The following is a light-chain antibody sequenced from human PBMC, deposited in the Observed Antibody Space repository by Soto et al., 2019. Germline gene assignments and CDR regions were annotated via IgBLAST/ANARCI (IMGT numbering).Light chain of an antibody. J-gene: IGLJ2*01. V-gene: IGLV1-47*01. CDR3: AAWDDSLSGPV. Sequence: QSVLTQPPSASRTPGQRVTISCSRSSSNIGTNYVYWYQHLPGTAPKLLIYRNNQRPSGVPDRFSGSKSGTSASLAISGLRSEDEADYYCAAWDDSLSGPVFGGGTKVTVL. CDR2: RNN. CDR1: SSNIGTNY.